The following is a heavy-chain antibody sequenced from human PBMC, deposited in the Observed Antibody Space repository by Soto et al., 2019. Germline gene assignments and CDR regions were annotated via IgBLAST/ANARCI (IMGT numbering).Heavy chain of an antibody. D-gene: IGHD2-2*01. CDR1: GFPFRNFA. Sequence: GGSLRLSCAASGFPFRNFAMAWVRQAPGKGLEWVSIISNSGSSTYHGDSVKGRFTTSRDNSKGTLSLHMRGVRIDDTAVYFFARADLLWDSFVLWGQGTLVTVSS. CDR3: ARADLLWDSFVL. CDR2: ISNSGSST. J-gene: IGHJ4*01. V-gene: IGHV3-23*05.